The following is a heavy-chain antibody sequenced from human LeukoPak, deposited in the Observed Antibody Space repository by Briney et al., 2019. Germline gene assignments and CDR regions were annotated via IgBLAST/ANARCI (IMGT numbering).Heavy chain of an antibody. Sequence: SETLSLTCAVYGGSFSGYYWSWIRQPPGMGLEWIGYIYHSGSTYYNPSLKSRVTISVDRSKNQFSLKLSSVTAADTAVYYCARSPEQWLAHFDYWGQGTLVTVSS. CDR1: GGSFSGYY. V-gene: IGHV4-34*01. D-gene: IGHD6-19*01. CDR3: ARSPEQWLAHFDY. J-gene: IGHJ4*02. CDR2: IYHSGST.